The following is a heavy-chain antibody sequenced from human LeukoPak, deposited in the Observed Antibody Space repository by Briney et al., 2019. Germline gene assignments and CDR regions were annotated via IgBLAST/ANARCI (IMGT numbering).Heavy chain of an antibody. D-gene: IGHD6-13*01. CDR3: ARLGYSSSWHYYMDV. CDR1: GLTVSSND. Sequence: GGSLRLSCAASGLTVSSNDMSWVRQAPGKGLAGGSIIYRGGKTYYADSVKGRFTIYRDNSKNTLYLQMHSLRAEETAVYYCARLGYSSSWHYYMDVWGKGTTVTVSS. V-gene: IGHV3-66*02. J-gene: IGHJ6*03. CDR2: IYRGGKT.